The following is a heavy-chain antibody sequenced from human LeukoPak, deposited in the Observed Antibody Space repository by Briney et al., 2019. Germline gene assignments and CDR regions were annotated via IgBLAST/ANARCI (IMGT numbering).Heavy chain of an antibody. CDR2: INHSGST. J-gene: IGHJ4*02. V-gene: IGHV4-34*01. D-gene: IGHD1-1*01. CDR1: GGYFSGHY. CDR3: ASQGYNSALFDY. Sequence: QTSETLSLTCAVYGGYFSGHYWTWIRQPPGKGLEWIGEINHSGSTNYNPSLKSRVTISVDTSKNQFSLKLSSVTAADTAMYYCASQGYNSALFDYWGQGTLVTVSS.